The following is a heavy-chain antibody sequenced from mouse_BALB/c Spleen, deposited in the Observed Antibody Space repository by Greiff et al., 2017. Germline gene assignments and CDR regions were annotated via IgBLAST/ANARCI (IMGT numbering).Heavy chain of an antibody. D-gene: IGHD1-1*01. CDR2: IDPENGNT. Sequence: EVMLVESGAELVRPGALVKLSCKASGFNIKDYYMHWVKQRPEQGLEWIGWIDPENGNTIYDPKFQGKASITADTSSNTAYLQLSSLTSEDTAVYYCARGSSYRGYAMDYWGQGTSVTVSS. J-gene: IGHJ4*01. V-gene: IGHV14-1*02. CDR1: GFNIKDYY. CDR3: ARGSSYRGYAMDY.